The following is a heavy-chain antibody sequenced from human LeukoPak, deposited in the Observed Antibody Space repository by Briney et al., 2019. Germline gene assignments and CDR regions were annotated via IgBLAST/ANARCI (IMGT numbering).Heavy chain of an antibody. CDR3: ARARGTSSMGYYYYYMDV. CDR1: GFTVSSNY. Sequence: GGSLRLSCAASGFTVSSNYMSWDRQAPGKGLQWVSVIYSGGTTYYADSVKGRFTISRDNSKNTLYLQMNSLRAEDTAVYYCARARGTSSMGYYYYYMDVWGKGTTVTVSS. D-gene: IGHD3-16*01. CDR2: IYSGGTT. V-gene: IGHV3-53*01. J-gene: IGHJ6*03.